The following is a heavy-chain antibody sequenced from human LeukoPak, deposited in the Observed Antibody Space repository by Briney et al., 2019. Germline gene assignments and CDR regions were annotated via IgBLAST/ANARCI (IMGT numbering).Heavy chain of an antibody. Sequence: GGSLRLSCAASGFTFSSYGMHWVRQAPGKGLEWVAVISYDGSDKHSADSVKGRFTISRDNSKNTLYLQMNSLRAEDTAVYYCAKNAHYQGYSYGGIDYWGQGTLVTVSS. CDR1: GFTFSSYG. J-gene: IGHJ4*02. CDR2: ISYDGSDK. V-gene: IGHV3-30*18. CDR3: AKNAHYQGYSYGGIDY. D-gene: IGHD5-18*01.